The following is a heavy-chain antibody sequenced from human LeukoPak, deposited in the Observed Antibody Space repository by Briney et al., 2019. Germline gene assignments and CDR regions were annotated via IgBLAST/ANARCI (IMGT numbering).Heavy chain of an antibody. J-gene: IGHJ5*02. CDR2: IYYSGSS. CDR3: ARGGYYGSGNDFRFDP. D-gene: IGHD3-10*01. CDR1: GGSISSYY. V-gene: IGHV4-59*01. Sequence: SETLSLTCTVSGGSISSYYWSWIRQPPGKGLEWIGYIYYSGSSYYSPSLKSRVTISVDTSKNQFSLKLSSVTAADTAVYYCARGGYYGSGNDFRFDPWGQGTLVTVSS.